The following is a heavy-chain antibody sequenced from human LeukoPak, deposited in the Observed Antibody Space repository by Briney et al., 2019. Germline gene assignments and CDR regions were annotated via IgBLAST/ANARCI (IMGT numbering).Heavy chain of an antibody. CDR3: ARPQVNDYGDCGI. CDR1: GFAFRNHA. J-gene: IGHJ3*02. V-gene: IGHV3-23*01. D-gene: IGHD4-17*01. Sequence: PGGSLRLSCVASGFAFRNHAMNWVRQAPGKGLEWVSVLSGSGHRRYYADSVKGRFTISRDNAKNTLLLQMNSLRAEDTAVYYCARPQVNDYGDCGIWGQGTMVAVSS. CDR2: LSGSGHRR.